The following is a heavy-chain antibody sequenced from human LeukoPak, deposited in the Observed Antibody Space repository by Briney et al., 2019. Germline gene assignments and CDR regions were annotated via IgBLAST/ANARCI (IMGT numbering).Heavy chain of an antibody. D-gene: IGHD3-10*01. CDR1: VGSISSGDYD. V-gene: IGHV4-30-4*01. CDR2: INYSGGT. J-gene: IGHJ4*02. CDR3: ARGLYYYGSGSYYGGLFDY. Sequence: SETLSLTCTVSVGSISSGDYDCSWIRQPPGKGLEWIGYINYSGGTYYNPSLKSRVTISVDTSKNQFSLKLSSVTAADTAVYYCARGLYYYGSGSYYGGLFDYWGQGTLVTVSS.